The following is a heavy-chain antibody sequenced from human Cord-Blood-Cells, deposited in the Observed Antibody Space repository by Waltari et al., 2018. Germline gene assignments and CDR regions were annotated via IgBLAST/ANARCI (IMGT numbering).Heavy chain of an antibody. CDR2: INTNTGNP. J-gene: IGHJ6*02. Sequence: QVQLVQSGSELKKPGASVKVSCKASGYTFTSYAMNWVRQAPGQGLEWMGWINTNTGNPTYDQGFTGRFAFSLDTSVSTAYLQISSLKAEDTAVYYCARPPYCSGGSCYYYYGMDVWGQGTTVTVSS. CDR1: GYTFTSYA. CDR3: ARPPYCSGGSCYYYYGMDV. V-gene: IGHV7-4-1*02. D-gene: IGHD2-15*01.